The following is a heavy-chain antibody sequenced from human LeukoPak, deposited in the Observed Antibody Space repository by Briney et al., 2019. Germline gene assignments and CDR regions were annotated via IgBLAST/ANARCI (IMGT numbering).Heavy chain of an antibody. Sequence: GGSLRLSCAVSGFTFSKYWMRWVRQAPGKGLEWVASIDKDGSEKRYVDSVKGRFTISRDNAKKSLYLEMTNLRAEDTAVYYCATDGAGFDTWGQGVLVTVSS. CDR3: ATDGAGFDT. V-gene: IGHV3-7*03. J-gene: IGHJ5*02. CDR1: GFTFSKYW. CDR2: IDKDGSEK.